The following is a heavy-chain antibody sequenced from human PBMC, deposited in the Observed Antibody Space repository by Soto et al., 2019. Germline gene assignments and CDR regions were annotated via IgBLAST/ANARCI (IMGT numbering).Heavy chain of an antibody. Sequence: ESGPTLVNPTQTLTLTCTFSGFSLSTSGVGVGWIRQPPGKALEWLALIYWNDDKRYSPSLKSRLTITKDTSKNQVVLTMTNMDPVDTATYYSAHIPFYSSGTEGGRSNNRFDPWGQGTLVTVSS. D-gene: IGHD6-19*01. J-gene: IGHJ5*02. CDR2: IYWNDDK. V-gene: IGHV2-5*01. CDR1: GFSLSTSGVG. CDR3: AHIPFYSSGTEGGRSNNRFDP.